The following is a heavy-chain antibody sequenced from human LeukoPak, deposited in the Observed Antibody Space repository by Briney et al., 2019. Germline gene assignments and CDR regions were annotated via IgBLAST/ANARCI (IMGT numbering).Heavy chain of an antibody. Sequence: ASETLSLTCTVSGGSISSYYWSWIRQPPGKGLEWIGYIYYSGSTNYNPSLKSRVTISVDTSKNQFSLKLSSVTAADTAVYYCARVWLYSSGWCYFDYWGQGTLVTVSS. CDR1: GGSISSYY. CDR3: ARVWLYSSGWCYFDY. D-gene: IGHD6-19*01. J-gene: IGHJ4*02. CDR2: IYYSGST. V-gene: IGHV4-59*01.